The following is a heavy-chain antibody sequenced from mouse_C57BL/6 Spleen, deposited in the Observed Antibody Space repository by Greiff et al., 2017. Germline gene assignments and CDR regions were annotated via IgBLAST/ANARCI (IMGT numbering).Heavy chain of an antibody. Sequence: EVQVVESGPGLVKPSQSLSLTCSVTGYSITSGYYWNWIRQFPGNKLEWMGYISYDGSNNYNPSLKNRISITRDTSKNQFFLKLNSVTTEDTATYYCARDTPIYDGYYYWGQGTTLTVSS. CDR2: ISYDGSN. D-gene: IGHD2-3*01. V-gene: IGHV3-6*01. CDR3: ARDTPIYDGYYY. CDR1: GYSITSGYY. J-gene: IGHJ2*01.